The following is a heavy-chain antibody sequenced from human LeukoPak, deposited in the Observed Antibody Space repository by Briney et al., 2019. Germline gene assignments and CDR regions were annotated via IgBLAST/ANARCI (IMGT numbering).Heavy chain of an antibody. V-gene: IGHV3-53*01. CDR2: IYSGGNT. Sequence: GGSLRLSCAVSGFIDRNNYMTWVRQTPGKGLEWVSVIYSGGNTHYAESAKGGFTISRDNSKNTVYLQMNNLRDEDTAVYYCARALIVAYPPHAFDIWGQGTMVIVSS. CDR1: GFIDRNNY. J-gene: IGHJ3*02. D-gene: IGHD5-12*01. CDR3: ARALIVAYPPHAFDI.